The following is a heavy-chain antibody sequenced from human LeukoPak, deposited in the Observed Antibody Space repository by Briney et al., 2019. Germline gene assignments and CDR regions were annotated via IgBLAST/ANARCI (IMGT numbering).Heavy chain of an antibody. CDR3: AAGLELPPYYYMDV. Sequence: ASVKVSCKASGYTFTGYYMHWVRQAPGQGLEWMGWINPNSGGTNYAQKFQGRVTMTRDTSISTAYMELSSLRSEDTAVYYCAAGLELPPYYYMDVWGKGTTVTVSS. J-gene: IGHJ6*03. V-gene: IGHV1-2*02. CDR2: INPNSGGT. D-gene: IGHD1-7*01. CDR1: GYTFTGYY.